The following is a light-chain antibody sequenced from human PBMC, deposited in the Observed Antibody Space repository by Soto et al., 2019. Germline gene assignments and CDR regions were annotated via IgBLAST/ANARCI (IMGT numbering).Light chain of an antibody. CDR2: EVN. Sequence: QSALTQPPSASVYPGQSVAISCTGTSSDVGGYNYVSWYQQHPGKAPKLMISEVNKRPSGVPDRFAGSKSGNTASLTVSGLHAEDEADYYCISYAGSSNVFGTGTKLTVL. J-gene: IGLJ1*01. V-gene: IGLV2-8*01. CDR1: SSDVGGYNY. CDR3: ISYAGSSNV.